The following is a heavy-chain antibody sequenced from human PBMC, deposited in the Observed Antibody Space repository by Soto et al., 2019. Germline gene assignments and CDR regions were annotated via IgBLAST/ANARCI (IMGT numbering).Heavy chain of an antibody. CDR1: GGSISSSSYY. CDR2: IYYSGST. CDR3: ASKRVGYYYYYMDV. J-gene: IGHJ6*03. Sequence: SETLSLTCTVSGGSISSSSYYWGWIRQPPGKGLEWIGSIYYSGSTYYNPSLKSRVTISVDTSKNQFSLKLSSLTAADTAVYYCASKRVGYYYYYMDVWGKGTTVTVSS. V-gene: IGHV4-39*01.